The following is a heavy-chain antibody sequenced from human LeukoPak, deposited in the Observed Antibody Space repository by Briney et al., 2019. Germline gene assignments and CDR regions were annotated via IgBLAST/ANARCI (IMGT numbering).Heavy chain of an antibody. D-gene: IGHD3-10*01. Sequence: GESLQISCKGSGYSFTSYWIGWVRQMPGKGLEWMGIIYPGDSDTRYSPSFQGQVTISADKSISTAYLQWSSLKASDTAMYYCARLRITMVRGVITLFDYWGQGTLVTVSS. CDR3: ARLRITMVRGVITLFDY. CDR2: IYPGDSDT. CDR1: GYSFTSYW. V-gene: IGHV5-51*01. J-gene: IGHJ4*02.